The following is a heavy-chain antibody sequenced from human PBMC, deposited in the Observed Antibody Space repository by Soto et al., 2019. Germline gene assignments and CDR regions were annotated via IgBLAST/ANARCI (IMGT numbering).Heavy chain of an antibody. Sequence: PGESLKISCRTSGYKFTSSWIAWVRQMPGKGLEWMGIIFPSDSDTRYSPSFQGHVTISADRSTSTVFLQWASLKASDTAVYFCARKDKSGYFNWFDPWGQGTLVTVSS. CDR1: GYKFTSSW. D-gene: IGHD3-22*01. V-gene: IGHV5-51*01. J-gene: IGHJ5*02. CDR3: ARKDKSGYFNWFDP. CDR2: IFPSDSDT.